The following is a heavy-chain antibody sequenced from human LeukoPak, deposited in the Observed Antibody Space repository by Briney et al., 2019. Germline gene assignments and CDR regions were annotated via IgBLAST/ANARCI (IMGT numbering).Heavy chain of an antibody. CDR1: GFTFSSYA. D-gene: IGHD4-17*01. V-gene: IGHV3-23*01. CDR3: AKVGPAYGDYVYYMDV. Sequence: GGSLRLSCAASGFTFSSYAMSWVRQAPGKGLEWVSAISGSGGSTYYADSVKGRFTISRDNSKNTLYLQMNSLRAEDTAVYYCAKVGPAYGDYVYYMDVWGKGTTVTVSS. J-gene: IGHJ6*03. CDR2: ISGSGGST.